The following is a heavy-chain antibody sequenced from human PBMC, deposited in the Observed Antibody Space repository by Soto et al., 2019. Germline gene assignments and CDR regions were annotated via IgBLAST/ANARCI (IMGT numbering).Heavy chain of an antibody. CDR2: IYSGGRT. CDR1: GFIVSSNY. J-gene: IGHJ3*01. CDR3: AGGNEMMADFVLDF. V-gene: IGHV3-53*01. D-gene: IGHD3-10*02. Sequence: GGSLRLSCAASGFIVSSNYMNWVRQAPGKGLEWVSVIYSGGRTFYADSVKGRFTISRDNAKNTLNLQMNSLRGEDTAVYYCAGGNEMMADFVLDFWGHGTMVTVSS.